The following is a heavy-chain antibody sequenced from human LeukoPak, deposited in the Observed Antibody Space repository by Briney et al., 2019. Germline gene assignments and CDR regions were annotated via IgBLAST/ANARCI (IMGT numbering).Heavy chain of an antibody. Sequence: GGSLRLSCAVSGFSFSNGWMSWVRQAPGKGRDWVSRIKSKNDGGTTDYAAPVQGRFTISRDDSKNTLYLQINSLKTEDTAVYYCTTDHIVLMVYDSPYYFDYWGQGTLVTVSS. CDR3: TTDHIVLMVYDSPYYFDY. J-gene: IGHJ4*02. CDR2: IKSKNDGGTT. V-gene: IGHV3-15*01. D-gene: IGHD2-8*01. CDR1: GFSFSNGW.